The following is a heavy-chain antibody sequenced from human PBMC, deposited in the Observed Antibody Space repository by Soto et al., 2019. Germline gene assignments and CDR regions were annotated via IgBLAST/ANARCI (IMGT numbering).Heavy chain of an antibody. CDR2: ISYDGSHA. CDR3: AKERTYSVVSGFDY. Sequence: QVQLVDSGGGVVQPGRSLRLSCAASGFTFTTYGMHWVRRAPGKGLVWVAVISYDGSHAYYADSVKGRFTISRDNPKNTLYLQTHSLGAEDTAVYYCAKERTYSVVSGFDYWGRGTLVTVSS. J-gene: IGHJ4*02. V-gene: IGHV3-30*18. CDR1: GFTFTTYG. D-gene: IGHD1-26*01.